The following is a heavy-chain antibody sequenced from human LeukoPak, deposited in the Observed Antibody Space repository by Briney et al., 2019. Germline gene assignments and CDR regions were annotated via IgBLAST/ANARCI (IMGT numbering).Heavy chain of an antibody. V-gene: IGHV3-21*01. Sequence: GGSLRLSCAASGFTFSSYTMNWVRQAPGKGLEWVSSISSSSSYIYYADSVKGRFTISRDNAKNSLSLQMNSLRAEDTAVYYCARDPGSSSYADYWGQGTLVTVSS. D-gene: IGHD6-13*01. CDR3: ARDPGSSSYADY. J-gene: IGHJ4*02. CDR1: GFTFSSYT. CDR2: ISSSSSYI.